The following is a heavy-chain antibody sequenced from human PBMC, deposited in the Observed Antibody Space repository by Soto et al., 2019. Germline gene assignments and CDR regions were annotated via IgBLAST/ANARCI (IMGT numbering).Heavy chain of an antibody. D-gene: IGHD3-3*01. J-gene: IGHJ5*02. Sequence: QVQLQESGPGLVKPSQTLSLTCTVSGGSISSGDYYWSWIRQHPGKGLEWIGYIYYSGSTYYNPSLKRRVTTSVDTSKTQCSLKLSSVTAADTAVYYCARWWSGSRQGFDPWGQGTLVTVSS. CDR2: IYYSGST. V-gene: IGHV4-31*03. CDR1: GGSISSGDYY. CDR3: ARWWSGSRQGFDP.